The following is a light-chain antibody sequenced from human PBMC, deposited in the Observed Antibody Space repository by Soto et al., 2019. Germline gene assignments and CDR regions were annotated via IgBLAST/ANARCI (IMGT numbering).Light chain of an antibody. V-gene: IGKV1-33*01. J-gene: IGKJ4*01. CDR3: QKYDDFPLS. CDR2: DAS. CDR1: QDISNY. Sequence: DIQMTQSPSSLSASVVDRVTITCQASQDISNYLNWYQQKPGKAPKLLIYDASDLEMGVPYRFSGSGSGTDFTFTINRLQPEDIATYYCQKYDDFPLSFGGGTKVDIK.